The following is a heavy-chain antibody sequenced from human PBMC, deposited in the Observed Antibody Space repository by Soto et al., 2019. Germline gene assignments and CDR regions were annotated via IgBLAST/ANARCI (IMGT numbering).Heavy chain of an antibody. CDR1: GGSISSGDYY. V-gene: IGHV4-30-4*01. D-gene: IGHD1-26*01. Sequence: SETLSLTCTVSGGSISSGDYYLSWIRQPPGKGLEWSGYIYYSGSTYYNPSLKSRVTISVDTSKNQFSLKLSSVTAADTAGYDCARVVRWDNWFDPWGQGTLVTVSS. CDR2: IYYSGST. CDR3: ARVVRWDNWFDP. J-gene: IGHJ5*02.